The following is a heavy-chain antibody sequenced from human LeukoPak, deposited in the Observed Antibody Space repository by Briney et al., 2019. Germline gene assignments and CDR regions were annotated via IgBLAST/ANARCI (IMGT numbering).Heavy chain of an antibody. V-gene: IGHV3-33*01. D-gene: IGHD2-2*01. Sequence: GGSLRLSCAASGFTFSSYGMHWVRQAPGKGLEWVAVIWYDGSNKYYADSVKGRFTISRDNSKNTLYLQMNSLRAEDTAVYYCARGGEDVVVVPAADHYYGMDVWGKGTTVTVSS. CDR3: ARGGEDVVVVPAADHYYGMDV. CDR2: IWYDGSNK. CDR1: GFTFSSYG. J-gene: IGHJ6*04.